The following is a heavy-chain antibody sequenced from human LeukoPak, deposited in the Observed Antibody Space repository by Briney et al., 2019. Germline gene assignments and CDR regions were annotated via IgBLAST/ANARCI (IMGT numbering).Heavy chain of an antibody. J-gene: IGHJ6*02. CDR2: ISKSGDHT. D-gene: IGHD3-16*01. Sequence: GGSLRLSCAVSGLTFNNYAMSWVRQAPGKGLEWVSAISKSGDHTYYAASAKGRFTIYRDNSKNTQYLQMNSLRAEDTAVYYCATSWGPDTSAFRWGRDGMDVWGQGTTVIV. CDR3: ATSWGPDTSAFRWGRDGMDV. CDR1: GLTFNNYA. V-gene: IGHV3-23*01.